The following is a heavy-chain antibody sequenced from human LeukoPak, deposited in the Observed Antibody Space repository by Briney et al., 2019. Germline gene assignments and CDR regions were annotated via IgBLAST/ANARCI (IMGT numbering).Heavy chain of an antibody. Sequence: SVTLSCKTSGYSFTSYAMPWDCHGHGQRIELMGWINAGNGNTKYSQKFQSRVTITRDTSASTAYMELSSLRSEDTAVYYCARDCGDLYGSGCGMVAFDIWGQGTMVTVSS. CDR2: INAGNGNT. CDR3: ARDCGDLYGSGCGMVAFDI. CDR1: GYSFTSYA. V-gene: IGHV1-3*01. J-gene: IGHJ3*02. D-gene: IGHD3-10*01.